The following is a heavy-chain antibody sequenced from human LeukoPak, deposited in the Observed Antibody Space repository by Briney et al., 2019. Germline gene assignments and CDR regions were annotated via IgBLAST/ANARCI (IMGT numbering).Heavy chain of an antibody. D-gene: IGHD1-26*01. V-gene: IGHV4-39*01. Sequence: SETLSLTCTVSGCSVSSSFYYWGWIRQPPGTGLEWIGSMYFSGSTHYNPSLKSRVTISVDTSKNQFSLKLTSVTAADTAVYYCANAASYSVDYWGQGTLVTVSS. CDR1: GCSVSSSFYY. J-gene: IGHJ4*02. CDR2: MYFSGST. CDR3: ANAASYSVDY.